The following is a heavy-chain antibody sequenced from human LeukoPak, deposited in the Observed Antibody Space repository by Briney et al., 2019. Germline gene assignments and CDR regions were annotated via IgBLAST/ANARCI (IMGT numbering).Heavy chain of an antibody. CDR3: ARGGGLDV. CDR1: GFTVSSKY. Sequence: GGSLRLSCAASGFTVSSKYMSWVRQAPGKGLEWVSAIRDSGSSTHYADSVKGRFTISRDNAKNSLYLQMSNLRAEDTAVYFCARGGGLDVWGQGATVTVSS. CDR2: IRDSGSST. J-gene: IGHJ6*02. D-gene: IGHD3-16*01. V-gene: IGHV3-21*04.